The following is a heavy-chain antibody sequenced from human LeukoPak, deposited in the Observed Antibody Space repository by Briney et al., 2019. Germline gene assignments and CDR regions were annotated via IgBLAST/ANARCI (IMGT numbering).Heavy chain of an antibody. D-gene: IGHD5-18*01. CDR2: ISGSSSTI. Sequence: GESLKISCAASGFPFSSYSMNWVRQAPGKGLEWVSYISGSSSTIYYADSVRGRFTISRDNARNSLYLQMNSLRAEDTAVYYCARERGYSYGYSDYWGQGTLVTVSS. V-gene: IGHV3-48*01. J-gene: IGHJ4*02. CDR1: GFPFSSYS. CDR3: ARERGYSYGYSDY.